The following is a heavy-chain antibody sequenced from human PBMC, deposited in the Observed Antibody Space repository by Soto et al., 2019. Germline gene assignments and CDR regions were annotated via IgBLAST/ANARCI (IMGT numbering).Heavy chain of an antibody. V-gene: IGHV3-30-3*01. D-gene: IGHD3-10*01. Sequence: QVPLVESGGGVVQPGRSLRLSCAASGFTFSSYAMHWVRQAPGKGLEWVAVISYDGSNKYYADSVKGRFTISRDNSKNPLYLRMNSLRAEDTAVYYCATLEHYYGSGCPVEAPFDYWGQGTLVTVSS. CDR1: GFTFSSYA. J-gene: IGHJ4*02. CDR3: ATLEHYYGSGCPVEAPFDY. CDR2: ISYDGSNK.